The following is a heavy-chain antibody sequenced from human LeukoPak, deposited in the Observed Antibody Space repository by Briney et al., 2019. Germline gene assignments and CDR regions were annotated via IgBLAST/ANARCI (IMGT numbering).Heavy chain of an antibody. CDR2: INHSGST. CDR3: ARRGYYYGSGSYYRPPHFDY. J-gene: IGHJ4*02. CDR1: GGSFSGYY. Sequence: SETLSLTCAVYGGSFSGYYWSWIRQPPGKGLEWIGEINHSGSTNYNPSLKSRVTISVDTSKNQFSLKLRSVTAADTAVYYCARRGYYYGSGSYYRPPHFDYWGQGTLVTVSS. D-gene: IGHD3-10*01. V-gene: IGHV4-34*01.